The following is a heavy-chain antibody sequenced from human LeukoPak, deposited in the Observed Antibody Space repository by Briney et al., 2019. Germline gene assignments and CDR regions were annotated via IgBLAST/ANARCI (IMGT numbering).Heavy chain of an antibody. CDR3: ARDSSGGSSPFDY. CDR2: IKQDGSEK. V-gene: IGHV3-7*01. Sequence: GGSLRLSCAASGFTFSSYWMSWARQAPGKGLEWVANIKQDGSEKYYVDSVKGRFTISRDNAKNSLYLQMNSLRAEDTAVYYCARDSSGGSSPFDYWGQGTLVTVSS. CDR1: GFTFSSYW. J-gene: IGHJ4*02. D-gene: IGHD2-15*01.